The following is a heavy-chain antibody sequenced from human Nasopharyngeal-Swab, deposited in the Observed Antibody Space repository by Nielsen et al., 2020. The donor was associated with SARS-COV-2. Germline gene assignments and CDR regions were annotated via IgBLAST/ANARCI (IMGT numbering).Heavy chain of an antibody. V-gene: IGHV4-34*01. CDR3: ARGRQQWLIYDY. Sequence: SQTLSFTCAVYGGSFSSYYWTWIRQPPGKGLEWIGEINHGGGTNYNPSLKSRVTISVDTSKNQFSLNLSSVTAADTAVYYCARGRQQWLIYDYWGQGTLVTVSS. CDR2: INHGGGT. D-gene: IGHD6-19*01. J-gene: IGHJ4*02. CDR1: GGSFSSYY.